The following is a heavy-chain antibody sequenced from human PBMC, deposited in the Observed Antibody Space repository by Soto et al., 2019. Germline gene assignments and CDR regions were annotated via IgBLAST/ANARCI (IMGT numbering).Heavy chain of an antibody. V-gene: IGHV5-10-1*01. Sequence: PGESLKISCKGSGYSFTSYWISWVRQMPGKGLEWMGRIDPSDSYTNYSPSFQGHVTISADKSISTAYLQWSSLKASDTAMYYCARRRIAAADPNWFDPWGQGTLVTVSS. CDR2: IDPSDSYT. J-gene: IGHJ5*02. CDR3: ARRRIAAADPNWFDP. CDR1: GYSFTSYW. D-gene: IGHD6-13*01.